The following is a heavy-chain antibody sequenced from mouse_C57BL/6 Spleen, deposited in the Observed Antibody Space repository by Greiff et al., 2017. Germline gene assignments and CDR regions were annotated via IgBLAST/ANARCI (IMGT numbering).Heavy chain of an antibody. CDR3: AREGGSYYAMDY. CDR1: GFTFSDYG. J-gene: IGHJ4*01. Sequence: EVKLMESGGGLVKPGGSLKLSCAASGFTFSDYGMHWVRQAPEKGLEWVAYISSGSSTIYYADTVKGRFTISSDNAKNTLFLQMTSLRSEDTAMYYCAREGGSYYAMDYWGQGTSVTVSS. V-gene: IGHV5-17*01. CDR2: ISSGSSTI.